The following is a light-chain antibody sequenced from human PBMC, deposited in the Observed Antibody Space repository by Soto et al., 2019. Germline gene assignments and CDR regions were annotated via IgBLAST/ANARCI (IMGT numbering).Light chain of an antibody. CDR2: KAS. Sequence: DIQMTQSPSTLSASVGDRFTITCRASQSISVWLAWYQQKAGKAPNLLIYKASRLESGVPSRFSGSGSETEFTLTISGLQPGDSATYYCQQYNSYSPTLSQGTKVDIK. CDR3: QQYNSYSPT. J-gene: IGKJ1*01. V-gene: IGKV1-5*03. CDR1: QSISVW.